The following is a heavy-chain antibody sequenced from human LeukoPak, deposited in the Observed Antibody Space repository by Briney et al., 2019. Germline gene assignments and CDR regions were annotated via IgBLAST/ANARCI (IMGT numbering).Heavy chain of an antibody. V-gene: IGHV3-21*01. CDR3: ARDMTVVVPAAILSLGY. CDR1: GFTFSSYS. D-gene: IGHD2-2*01. J-gene: IGHJ4*02. Sequence: GGSLRLSCAASGFTFSSYSMNWVRQAPGKGLEWVSSISSSSSYIYYADSVKGRFTISRDNAKNSLYLQMNSLRAEDTAVYYCARDMTVVVPAAILSLGYWGQGTLVTVSS. CDR2: ISSSSSYI.